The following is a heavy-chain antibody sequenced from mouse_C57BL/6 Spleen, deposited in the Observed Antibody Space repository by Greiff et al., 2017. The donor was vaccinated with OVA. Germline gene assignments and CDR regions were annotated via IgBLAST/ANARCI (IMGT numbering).Heavy chain of an antibody. CDR3: THYGSSYDYAMDY. V-gene: IGHV6-6*01. CDR1: GFTFSDAW. D-gene: IGHD1-1*01. CDR2: IRNKANNHAT. J-gene: IGHJ4*01. Sequence: EVKVEESGGGLVQPGGSMKLSCAASGFTFSDAWMDWVRQSPEKGLEWVAEIRNKANNHATYYAESVKGRFTISRDDSKSSVYLQMNSLRAEDTGIYYCTHYGSSYDYAMDYWGQGTSVTVSS.